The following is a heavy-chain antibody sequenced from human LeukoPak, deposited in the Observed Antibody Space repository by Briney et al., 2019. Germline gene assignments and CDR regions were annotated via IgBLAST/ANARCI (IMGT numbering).Heavy chain of an antibody. CDR3: AKDTHTYYYDSIAYDY. D-gene: IGHD3-22*01. CDR2: INGSGGAT. J-gene: IGHJ4*02. Sequence: GGSLRLSCAASGFTFSSYGMSWVRQAPGKGLEWVSTINGSGGATYYADSVKGRFTISRDNSKNTLYLQMNSLRAEDTAVYYCAKDTHTYYYDSIAYDYWGQGTLVTVSS. V-gene: IGHV3-23*01. CDR1: GFTFSSYG.